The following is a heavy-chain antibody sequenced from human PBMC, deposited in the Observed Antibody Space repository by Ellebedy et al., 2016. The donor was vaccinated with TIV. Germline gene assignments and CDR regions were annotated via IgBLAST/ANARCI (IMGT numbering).Heavy chain of an antibody. J-gene: IGHJ5*02. V-gene: IGHV4-38-2*02. CDR1: GYSISSGYY. Sequence: MPSETLSLTCTVPGYSISSGYYWGWIRPPPGKGLHWIGSSFHSGSTYYNPSLKSRVTISVDTSKNQFFLKLSFVTAADTAVYYCARDRGAASFDPWGQGTLVTVSS. CDR2: SFHSGST. CDR3: ARDRGAASFDP. D-gene: IGHD6-25*01.